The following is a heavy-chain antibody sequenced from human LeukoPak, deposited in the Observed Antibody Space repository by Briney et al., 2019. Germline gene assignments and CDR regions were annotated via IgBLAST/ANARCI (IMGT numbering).Heavy chain of an antibody. V-gene: IGHV4-59*12. CDR3: ARDQSGGYYFDY. CDR1: GASISSYY. D-gene: IGHD3-10*01. CDR2: IYYSGTT. J-gene: IGHJ4*02. Sequence: SETLSLTCTVSGASISSYYWSWIRQPPGKGLEWIGYIYYSGTTNYNPSLKSRVTISVDTSKNQFSLQLSSVTAADTAVYHCARDQSGGYYFDYWGQGTLVTVSS.